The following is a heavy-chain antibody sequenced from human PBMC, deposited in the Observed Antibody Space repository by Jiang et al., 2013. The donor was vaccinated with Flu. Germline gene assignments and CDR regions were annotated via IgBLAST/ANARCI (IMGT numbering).Heavy chain of an antibody. CDR3: ARPFSLDDFWSGYPTDYYYGMDV. J-gene: IGHJ6*04. V-gene: IGHV1-46*01. Sequence: SGAEVKKPGASVKVSCKASGYTFTSYYMHWVRQAPGQGLEWMGIINPSGGSTSYAQKFQGRVTMTRDTSTSTVYMELSSLRSEDTAVYYCARPFSLDDFWSGYPTDYYYGMDVWGKGTTVTVSS. D-gene: IGHD3-3*01. CDR2: INPSGGST. CDR1: GYTFTSYY.